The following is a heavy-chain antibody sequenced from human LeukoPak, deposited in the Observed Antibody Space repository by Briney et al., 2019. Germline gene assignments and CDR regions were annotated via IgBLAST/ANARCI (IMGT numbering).Heavy chain of an antibody. V-gene: IGHV3-23*01. J-gene: IGHJ4*02. CDR2: MSGSGGMT. Sequence: PGGSLRLSCAASGFTFSSYRMNWVRQAPGKGLEWVSAMSGSGGMTYSADSVKGRFTMSRDNSKKTLYLQMNSLRAEDTAVYYCARGPFFYYDASGYNYFDFWGQGTLVTVSS. CDR1: GFTFSSYR. D-gene: IGHD3-22*01. CDR3: ARGPFFYYDASGYNYFDF.